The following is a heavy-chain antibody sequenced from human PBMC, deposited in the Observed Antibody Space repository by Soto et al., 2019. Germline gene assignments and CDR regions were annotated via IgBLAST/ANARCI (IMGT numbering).Heavy chain of an antibody. D-gene: IGHD6-13*01. CDR2: ISGSGGST. CDR1: GFTFSSYS. V-gene: IGHV3-23*01. J-gene: IGHJ4*02. CDR3: AKDPYSSSWYPAYYFDY. Sequence: GGSLRLSCGASGFTFSSYSMSWVRQAPGKGLEWVSAISGSGGSTYYADSVKGRFTISRDNSKNTLYLQMNSLRAEDTAVYYCAKDPYSSSWYPAYYFDYWGQGTLVTVSS.